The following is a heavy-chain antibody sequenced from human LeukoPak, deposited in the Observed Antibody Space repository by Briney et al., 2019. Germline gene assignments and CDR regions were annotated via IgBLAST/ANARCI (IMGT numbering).Heavy chain of an antibody. CDR1: GGSIRSSRHY. CDR3: ARDRKYYYHMDV. V-gene: IGHV4-39*07. J-gene: IGHJ6*04. CDR2: IHYSGST. Sequence: PSETLSLTCSVSGGSIRSSRHYWGWIRQPPGKGLEWIGNIHYSGSTYYNPSLKSRVTISVDTSKNQFSLNLSSVTAADTAVYYCARDRKYYYHMDVWGKGTTVTVSS. D-gene: IGHD1-14*01.